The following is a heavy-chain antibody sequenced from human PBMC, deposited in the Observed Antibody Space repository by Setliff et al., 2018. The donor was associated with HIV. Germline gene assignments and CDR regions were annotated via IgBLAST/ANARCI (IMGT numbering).Heavy chain of an antibody. D-gene: IGHD3-10*01. J-gene: IGHJ2*01. CDR2: INQSGNT. CDR1: GGSLSGYY. CDR3: AREGGQGYSGSGSFYHRNFDL. V-gene: IGHV4-34*01. Sequence: PSETLSLTCAVYGGSLSGYYWSWVRQSPGRGLEWIGEINQSGNTNFNPSLKSPLIISVDTSKSQFSLKLTSVTAADTALYYCAREGGQGYSGSGSFYHRNFDLWGRGTLVTVSS.